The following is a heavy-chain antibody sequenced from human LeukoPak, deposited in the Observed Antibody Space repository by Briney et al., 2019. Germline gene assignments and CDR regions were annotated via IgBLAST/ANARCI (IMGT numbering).Heavy chain of an antibody. J-gene: IGHJ4*01. CDR3: ALTTRGY. Sequence: GGSLRLSCAASGINFITYGMHWVRQAPGKGLEWVAFIRFNGTTKVYSDSVEGRFTISRDNPKNTLYLQMNSLTVEDTAIYYCALTTRGYWGQGTLVTVSS. D-gene: IGHD1-1*01. CDR1: GINFITYG. CDR2: IRFNGTTK. V-gene: IGHV3-30*02.